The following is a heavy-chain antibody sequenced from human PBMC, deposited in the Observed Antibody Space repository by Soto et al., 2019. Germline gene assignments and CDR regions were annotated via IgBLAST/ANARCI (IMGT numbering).Heavy chain of an antibody. Sequence: VQLVESGGGLVQPGGSLRLSCAASGFTVSSNYMSWVRQAPGKGLEWVSVIYSGGSTYYADSVKGRFTISRDNSKNTLYLQMNSLRAEDMAVYYCARGPTYYDFWSGPYFDYWGQGTLVTVSS. D-gene: IGHD3-3*01. J-gene: IGHJ4*02. CDR2: IYSGGST. CDR3: ARGPTYYDFWSGPYFDY. CDR1: GFTVSSNY. V-gene: IGHV3-66*01.